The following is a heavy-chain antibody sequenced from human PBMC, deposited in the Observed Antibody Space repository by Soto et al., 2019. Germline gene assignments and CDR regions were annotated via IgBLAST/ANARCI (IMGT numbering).Heavy chain of an antibody. CDR2: MSPNSGAT. J-gene: IGHJ6*02. CDR1: GYTFTSYD. V-gene: IGHV1-8*01. D-gene: IGHD1-1*01. CDR3: ARGVDAGVDV. Sequence: QVQLVQSGAEVTKPGASVKVSCKASGYTFTSYDINWVRQATGQGLEWMGWMSPNSGATGYAQKFQXXVXMSXDTSISTAYMELSNLRSEDTAIYYCARGVDAGVDVWGQGSTVTVSS.